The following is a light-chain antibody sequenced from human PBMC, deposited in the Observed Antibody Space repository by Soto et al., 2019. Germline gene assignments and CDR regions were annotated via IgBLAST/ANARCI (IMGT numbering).Light chain of an antibody. Sequence: VSQSVSSYLAWYQQNXGQAPRLLIYVASXRAIGVPVRSTASGSGTELPPTISSLRSEDFRLYYCQQNKDWPGKFGQGTKLDIK. J-gene: IGKJ1*01. CDR3: QQNKDWPGK. V-gene: IGKV3-15*01. CDR2: VAS. CDR1: QSVSSY.